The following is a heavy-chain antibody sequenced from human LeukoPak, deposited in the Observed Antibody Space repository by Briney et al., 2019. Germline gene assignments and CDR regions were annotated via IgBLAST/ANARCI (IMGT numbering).Heavy chain of an antibody. CDR1: GGSISSSNW. CDR2: IYHSGST. CDR3: ARDRTFNYGDYIDAFDI. J-gene: IGHJ3*02. Sequence: PSETLSLTCAVSGGSISSSNWWSWARQPPGKGLEWIGEIYHSGSTNYNPSLKSRVTISVDKSKNQFSLKLSSVTAADTAVYYCARDRTFNYGDYIDAFDIWGQGTMVTVSS. D-gene: IGHD4-17*01. V-gene: IGHV4-4*02.